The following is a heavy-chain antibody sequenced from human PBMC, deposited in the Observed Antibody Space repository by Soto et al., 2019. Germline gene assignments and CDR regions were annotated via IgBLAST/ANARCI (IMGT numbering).Heavy chain of an antibody. Sequence: QVQLQESGPGLVKPSQTLSLTCTVSGGSISIGGYYWSWIRQHPGKGLEWIGYIYYSGSTYYNPSLKSRVTISVDTSKNQFALKLSSVTAADTAVYYCARAHLRGLDAFDIWGQGTMVTVSS. J-gene: IGHJ3*02. CDR1: GGSISIGGYY. D-gene: IGHD3-10*01. CDR3: ARAHLRGLDAFDI. V-gene: IGHV4-31*03. CDR2: IYYSGST.